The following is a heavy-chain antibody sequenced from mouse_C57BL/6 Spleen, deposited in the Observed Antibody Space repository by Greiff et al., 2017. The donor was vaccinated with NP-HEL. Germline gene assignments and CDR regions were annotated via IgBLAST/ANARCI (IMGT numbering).Heavy chain of an antibody. V-gene: IGHV1-74*01. D-gene: IGHD2-10*01. Sequence: QVQLKQPGAELVKPGASVKVSCKASGYTFTSYWMHWVKQRPGQGLEWIGRIHPSDSDTNYNQKFKGKATLTVDKSSSTAYMQLSSLTSEDSAVYYCAISPLLTRDGYWGQGTTLTVSS. CDR3: AISPLLTRDGY. CDR2: IHPSDSDT. CDR1: GYTFTSYW. J-gene: IGHJ2*01.